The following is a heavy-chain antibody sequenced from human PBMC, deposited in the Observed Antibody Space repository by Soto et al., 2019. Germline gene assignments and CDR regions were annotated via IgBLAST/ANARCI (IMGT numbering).Heavy chain of an antibody. J-gene: IGHJ2*01. V-gene: IGHV3-33*01. CDR3: ARKAWGTGGYGDTYWYFDL. CDR2: IWYDGSNK. Sequence: ESGGGVVQPGRSLRLSCAASGFTFSSYGMHWVRQAPGKGLERVAVIWYDGSNKYYADSVKGRFTISRDNSKNTLYLQMNSLRAEDTAVYYCARKAWGTGGYGDTYWYFDLWGRGTLVTVSS. CDR1: GFTFSSYG. D-gene: IGHD4-17*01.